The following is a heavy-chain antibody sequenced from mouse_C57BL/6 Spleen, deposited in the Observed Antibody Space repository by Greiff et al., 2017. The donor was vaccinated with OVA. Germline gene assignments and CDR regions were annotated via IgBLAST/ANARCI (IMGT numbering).Heavy chain of an antibody. J-gene: IGHJ2*01. Sequence: VQLQQPGAELVRPGTSVKLSCKASGYTFTSYWMHWVKQRPGQGLEWIGVIDPSDSYTNYNQKFKGKATLTVDTSSSTAYMQLSSLTSEDSAVYYCARVEVYYGSSYGNYFDYWGQGTTLTVSS. V-gene: IGHV1-59*01. CDR1: GYTFTSYW. CDR2: IDPSDSYT. CDR3: ARVEVYYGSSYGNYFDY. D-gene: IGHD1-1*01.